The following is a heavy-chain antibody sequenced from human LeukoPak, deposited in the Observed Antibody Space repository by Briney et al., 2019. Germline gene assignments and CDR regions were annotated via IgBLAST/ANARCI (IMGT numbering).Heavy chain of an antibody. CDR2: ISWNSGSI. Sequence: GGSLRLSCAASGFTFVDYAMHWVRQAPGKGLEWVSGISWNSGSIGYADSVKGRFTISRDNAKNSLYLQMNSLRAEDTALYYCAKAVAGTFDPWGQGTLVTVSS. D-gene: IGHD6-19*01. CDR1: GFTFVDYA. CDR3: AKAVAGTFDP. J-gene: IGHJ5*02. V-gene: IGHV3-9*01.